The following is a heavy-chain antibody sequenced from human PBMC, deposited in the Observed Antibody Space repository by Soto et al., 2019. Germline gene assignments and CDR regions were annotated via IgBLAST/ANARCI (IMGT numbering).Heavy chain of an antibody. CDR2: IYYSGSS. D-gene: IGHD3-16*01. CDR1: GGSISSYY. CDR3: ARRWGGYFDL. J-gene: IGHJ2*01. Sequence: QVQLQESGPGLVKPSETLSLTCTVSGGSISSYYWSWIRQPPGKGLGWIGYIYYSGSSNYSPSLRGGGPISVDTSKNPFSLKLNSVAAADTAVYHGARRWGGYFDLWGRGTLVTVSS. V-gene: IGHV4-59*12.